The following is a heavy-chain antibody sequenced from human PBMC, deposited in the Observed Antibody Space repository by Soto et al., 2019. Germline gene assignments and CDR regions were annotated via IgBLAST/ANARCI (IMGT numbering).Heavy chain of an antibody. CDR2: ISYDGSNK. V-gene: IGHV3-30-3*01. Sequence: PGGSLRLSCAASGFTFSSYAMHWVRQAPGKGLEWVAVISYDGSNKYYADSVKGRFTISRDNSKNTLYLQMNSLRAEDTAVYYCASMYSDYYYYGMDVWGQGTTVTVSS. CDR1: GFTFSSYA. J-gene: IGHJ6*02. D-gene: IGHD2-8*01. CDR3: ASMYSDYYYYGMDV.